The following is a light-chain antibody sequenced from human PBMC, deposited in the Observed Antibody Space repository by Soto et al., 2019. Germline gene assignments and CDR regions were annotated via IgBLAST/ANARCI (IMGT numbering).Light chain of an antibody. Sequence: EIGMTQSPATLSVSPGERATLSCRASQSININLAWYQQKPGQAPRLLIYGASTRATGLPARFSGSGSGTEFTLNISSVQSEDTVVYSSQHSANWSIGFGHGMRLEMK. CDR2: GAS. CDR3: QHSANWSIG. CDR1: QSININ. J-gene: IGKJ5*01. V-gene: IGKV3-15*01.